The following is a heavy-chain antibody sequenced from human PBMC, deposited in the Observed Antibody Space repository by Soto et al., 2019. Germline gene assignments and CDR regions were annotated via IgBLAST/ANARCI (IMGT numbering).Heavy chain of an antibody. D-gene: IGHD6-13*01. CDR3: AKASSSWYKNYYYYMDV. Sequence: QMQLVESGGGVVQPGRSLRLSCAASGFTFSSYGMHWVRQAPGKGLEWVAVISYDGSNKYYADSVKGRFTISRDNSKNTLYLQMNSLRAEDTAVYYCAKASSSWYKNYYYYMDVWGKGTTVTVSS. V-gene: IGHV3-30*18. CDR2: ISYDGSNK. J-gene: IGHJ6*03. CDR1: GFTFSSYG.